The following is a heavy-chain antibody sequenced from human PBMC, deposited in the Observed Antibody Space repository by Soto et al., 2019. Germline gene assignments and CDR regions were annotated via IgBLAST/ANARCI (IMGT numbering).Heavy chain of an antibody. CDR1: GYTFTGYA. CDR2: INAGNGNT. Sequence: QVQLVQSGAEEKKPGASVKVSCKASGYTFTGYAIHCVRQAPGQRLEWMGWINAGNGNTKYSQKFQGRVTITRDTSASTAYMELSSLRSEDTAVYYCARAVAVSADFDYWGQGTLVTVSS. J-gene: IGHJ4*02. D-gene: IGHD6-19*01. V-gene: IGHV1-3*05. CDR3: ARAVAVSADFDY.